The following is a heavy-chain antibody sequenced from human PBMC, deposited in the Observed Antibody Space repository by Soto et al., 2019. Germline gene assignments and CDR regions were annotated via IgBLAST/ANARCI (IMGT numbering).Heavy chain of an antibody. CDR1: GASFTTYY. Sequence: QVQLQESGPGLVKPSETLSLTCTVSGASFTTYYWSWIRQPPGKGLEWIGYIFYSGHLKYNPSLKSRLTISVDPSKNHISLGLTSVTAADPAVYYCAREGGGYRFDYWGQGTLVTVSS. D-gene: IGHD1-26*01. CDR2: IFYSGHL. V-gene: IGHV4-59*01. CDR3: AREGGGYRFDY. J-gene: IGHJ4*02.